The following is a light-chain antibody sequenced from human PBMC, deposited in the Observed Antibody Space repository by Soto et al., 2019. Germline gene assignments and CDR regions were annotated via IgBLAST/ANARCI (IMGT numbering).Light chain of an antibody. CDR1: QSVGRN. CDR3: QESRKWPLFT. J-gene: IGKJ3*01. V-gene: IGKV3-15*01. Sequence: EIVVTQSPGILSVSPGDRATLSCRASQSVGRNLAWYQQKPGQAPTLRIYAASTRATGLPARFSGSGSGTDLNLTIKRVQSAAFAVYYFQESRKWPLFTFGPGTRVDIK. CDR2: AAS.